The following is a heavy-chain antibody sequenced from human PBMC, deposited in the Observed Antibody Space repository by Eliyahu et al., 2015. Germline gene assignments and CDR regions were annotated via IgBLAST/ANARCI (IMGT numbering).Heavy chain of an antibody. CDR3: AREGSYCTNGVCYTPLDY. Sequence: EVQLVESGGGLVQPGGSLRLSXAASGFTFXSXXXXWVRXAPGKGXEGVSYISSSSSTIYYADSVKGRFTISRDNAKNSLYLQMNSLRAEDTAVYYCAREGSYCTNGVCYTPLDYWGQGTLVTVSS. J-gene: IGHJ4*02. V-gene: IGHV3-48*01. D-gene: IGHD2-8*01. CDR2: ISSSSSTI. CDR1: GFTFXSXX.